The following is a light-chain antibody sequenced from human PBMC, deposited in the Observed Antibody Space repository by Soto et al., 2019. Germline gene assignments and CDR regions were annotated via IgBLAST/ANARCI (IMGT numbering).Light chain of an antibody. CDR3: QQANTFPIT. CDR1: QGISSY. Sequence: AIRMTQSQSSFSASTGDRVTITCRASQGISSYLAWYQQKPGKAPKLLIYAATTLQSGVPSRFSGSGSGTDFSLTISSLQPEDFATYYCQQANTFPITFGQGTRLEIK. V-gene: IGKV1-8*01. CDR2: AAT. J-gene: IGKJ5*01.